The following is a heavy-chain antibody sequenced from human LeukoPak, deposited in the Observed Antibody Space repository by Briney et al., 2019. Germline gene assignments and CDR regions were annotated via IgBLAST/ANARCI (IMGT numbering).Heavy chain of an antibody. CDR3: AKDPHSSSWLVDY. V-gene: IGHV3-23*01. CDR2: ISGSGGTT. D-gene: IGHD6-13*01. CDR1: GFTFNNYA. Sequence: PGGSLRLPCAASGFTFNNYAMSWVRQAPGKGLEWVSAISGSGGTTYYADSVKGRFTISRDNSKNTLYLQMNSLRAEDTAVYYCAKDPHSSSWLVDYWGQGTLVTVSS. J-gene: IGHJ4*02.